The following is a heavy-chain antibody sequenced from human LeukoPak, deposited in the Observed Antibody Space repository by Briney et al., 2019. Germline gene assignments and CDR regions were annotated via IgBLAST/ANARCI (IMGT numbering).Heavy chain of an antibody. Sequence: GGSLRLSCTASGFTFSGAWMTWVRQAPGKGLEWVANIREDGTEKNYVDSAKGRFTISRDNAKNSLLLQMSNLRDDDTAIYYCARHVGISFWGQGTLVTVSS. D-gene: IGHD7-27*01. CDR1: GFTFSGAW. V-gene: IGHV3-7*01. CDR2: IREDGTEK. CDR3: ARHVGISF. J-gene: IGHJ4*02.